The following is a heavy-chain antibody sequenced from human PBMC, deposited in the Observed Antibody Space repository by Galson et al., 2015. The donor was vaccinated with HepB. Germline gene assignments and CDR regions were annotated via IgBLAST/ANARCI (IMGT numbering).Heavy chain of an antibody. V-gene: IGHV4-39*01. Sequence: TLSLTCTVSDGSFSSNSYYWAWIRQPPGKGLEWLGTIVYSGTTYYNPSLKSRVTLSIQTSKNQFSLKLTSVSAADTALYYCAKHTYAVGLDSWGQGTLVTVSS. CDR1: DGSFSSNSYY. J-gene: IGHJ4*02. D-gene: IGHD1-26*01. CDR2: IVYSGTT. CDR3: AKHTYAVGLDS.